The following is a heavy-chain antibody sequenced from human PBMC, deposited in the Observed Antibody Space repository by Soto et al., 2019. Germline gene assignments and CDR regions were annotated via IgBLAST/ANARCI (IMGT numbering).Heavy chain of an antibody. CDR3: ARKVVGSTSRPDYWYCDL. CDR1: GFTFINYA. D-gene: IGHD2-21*01. V-gene: IGHV3-23*01. J-gene: IGHJ2*01. CDR2: ISGGGDAT. Sequence: EVQLLESGGDSVQPGGSVRLSCAGSGFTFINYAMNWVRQAPGKGLEWVSTISGGGDATFFADSVRGRFTFSRDNSKNTVTLQMNRLGVDDTAVYYCARKVVGSTSRPDYWYCDLWGRCTLVTVSS.